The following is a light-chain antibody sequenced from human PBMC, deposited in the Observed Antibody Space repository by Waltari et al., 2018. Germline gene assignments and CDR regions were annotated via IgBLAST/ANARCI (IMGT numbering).Light chain of an antibody. Sequence: QLVLTQSPSASASLGASVKLTCTLSSGHSSNIIAWHQQQQEKGPRYLMKVNSDGSHSKGDEIPDRFSGSSSGAERYLTIASLQSEDEADYYCQTGGHGTWVFGGGNKLTVL. CDR3: QTGGHGTWV. V-gene: IGLV4-69*01. CDR1: SGHSSNI. J-gene: IGLJ3*02. CDR2: VNSDGSH.